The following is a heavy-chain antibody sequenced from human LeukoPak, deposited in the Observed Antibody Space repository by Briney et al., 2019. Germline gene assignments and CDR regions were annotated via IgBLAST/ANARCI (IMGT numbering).Heavy chain of an antibody. V-gene: IGHV4-4*02. Sequence: SETLSLTCAVSGGSISSSNWWSWVRQPPGKGLEWIGSIYHTGSTYYNPSLRSRVTISLDTSNNQFSLKLTSVTATDTAIYYCARELPRRYFDYWGQGTLVTVSS. CDR3: ARELPRRYFDY. CDR2: IYHTGST. D-gene: IGHD5-18*01. J-gene: IGHJ4*02. CDR1: GGSISSSNW.